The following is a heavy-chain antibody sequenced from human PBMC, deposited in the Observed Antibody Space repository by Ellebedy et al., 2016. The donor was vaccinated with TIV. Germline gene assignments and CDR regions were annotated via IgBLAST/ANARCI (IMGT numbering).Heavy chain of an antibody. D-gene: IGHD3-10*01. CDR2: MSYDGSNK. Sequence: GESLKISXAASGFTFSSYGMHWVRQAPGKGLEWVAMMSYDGSNKYYADSVKGRFTISRDNSRNTLYLQMNSLRPDDTAMYYCAKDNRFRGGDFDYWGQGSLVTVSS. J-gene: IGHJ4*02. CDR3: AKDNRFRGGDFDY. CDR1: GFTFSSYG. V-gene: IGHV3-30*18.